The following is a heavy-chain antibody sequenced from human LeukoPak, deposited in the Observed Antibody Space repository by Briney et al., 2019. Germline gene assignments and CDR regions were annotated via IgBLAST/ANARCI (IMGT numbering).Heavy chain of an antibody. J-gene: IGHJ4*02. Sequence: GGSLRLSCSASGFIFTTYTMYWVRQAPGKGLEFVSVVNGNGDTTYYTDSVKGRFTISRDNSKNTLYLQMSSLRAEDTAVYYCATDRGWRTSGYYLYYFEYWGQGTLVTYSS. D-gene: IGHD3-3*01. CDR3: ATDRGWRTSGYYLYYFEY. V-gene: IGHV3-64D*06. CDR1: GFIFTTYT. CDR2: VNGNGDTT.